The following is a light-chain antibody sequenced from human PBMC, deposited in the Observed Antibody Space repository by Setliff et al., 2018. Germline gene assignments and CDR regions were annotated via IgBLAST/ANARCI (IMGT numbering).Light chain of an antibody. Sequence: CSDVGGYRLVSWYQQYSGKAPKLLLYEVSKRPSGVPDRFSGSKSGNTASLTVSGLQPEDEADYYCCSYTDSSDLYVFGSGTKVTV. J-gene: IGLJ1*01. CDR3: CSYTDSSDLYV. CDR1: CSDVGGYRL. CDR2: EVS. V-gene: IGLV2-8*01.